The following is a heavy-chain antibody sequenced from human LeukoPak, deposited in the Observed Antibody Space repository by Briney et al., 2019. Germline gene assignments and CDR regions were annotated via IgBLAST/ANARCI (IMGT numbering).Heavy chain of an antibody. J-gene: IGHJ4*02. CDR3: ARIEYSSSCDY. CDR1: DYSISSGYY. Sequence: SETLSLTCSVSDYSISSGYYWGWIRQPPGKGLEWIGSMEWIGSIYYSGSTYYNPSLKSRVTISVDTSKNQFSLKLSFVTAADTAVYYCARIEYSSSCDYWGQGTLVTVSS. V-gene: IGHV4-38-2*02. D-gene: IGHD6-6*01. CDR2: IYYSGST.